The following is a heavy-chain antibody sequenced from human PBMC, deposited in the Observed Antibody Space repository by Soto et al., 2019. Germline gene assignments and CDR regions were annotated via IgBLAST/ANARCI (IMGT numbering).Heavy chain of an antibody. CDR1: GFTFSSYG. J-gene: IGHJ6*02. D-gene: IGHD1-7*01. Sequence: PGGSLRLSCAASGFTFSSYGMHWVRQAPGKGLEWVEIIWYDASNTYYPDSVKGRFTISRDNCKKRLYLQMNSLRAEDTAVYYCARSRRTGTEGHDYGLDVWGRGTTVTVSS. V-gene: IGHV3-33*01. CDR2: IWYDASNT. CDR3: ARSRRTGTEGHDYGLDV.